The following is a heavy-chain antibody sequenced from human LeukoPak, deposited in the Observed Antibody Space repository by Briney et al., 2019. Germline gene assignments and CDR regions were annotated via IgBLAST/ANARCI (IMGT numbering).Heavy chain of an antibody. CDR3: AREGYYGSGSYSVRFDP. CDR1: GGSFSGYY. Sequence: SETLSLTCAVYGGSFSGYYWSWIRQPPGKGLEWIGEINHSGSTNYNPSLKSRVTISVDTSKNQFSLKLSSVTAADTAVYYCAREGYYGSGSYSVRFDPWGQGTLVTVSS. J-gene: IGHJ5*02. CDR2: INHSGST. V-gene: IGHV4-34*01. D-gene: IGHD3-10*01.